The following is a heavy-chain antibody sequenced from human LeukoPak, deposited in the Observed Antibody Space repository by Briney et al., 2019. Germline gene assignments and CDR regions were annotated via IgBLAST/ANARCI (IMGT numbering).Heavy chain of an antibody. CDR1: GYTFTGYY. J-gene: IGHJ4*02. D-gene: IGHD2-2*01. CDR3: ARDRFLRSSTSCYAY. CDR2: INPNNGAT. Sequence: ASVKVSCKASGYTFTGYYMHWVRQAPGQGLEWMGRINPNNGATNYAQKLQGRVTMTTDTSTSTAYMELRSLRSDDMAVYYCARDRFLRSSTSCYAYWGQGTLVTVSS. V-gene: IGHV1-18*03.